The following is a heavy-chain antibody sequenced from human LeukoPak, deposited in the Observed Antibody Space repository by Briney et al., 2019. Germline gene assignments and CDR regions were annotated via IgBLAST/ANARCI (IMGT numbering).Heavy chain of an antibody. J-gene: IGHJ4*02. CDR1: GFTFDDYT. CDR2: ISWDGGST. Sequence: GGSLRLSCAASGFTFDDYTMHWVRQAPGKGLEWVSLISWDGGSTYYADSVKGRFTISRDNSKNSLYLQMNSLRAEDTAVYYCANQGVRPPMTYFDYWGQGTLVTVSS. V-gene: IGHV3-43*01. CDR3: ANQGVRPPMTYFDY.